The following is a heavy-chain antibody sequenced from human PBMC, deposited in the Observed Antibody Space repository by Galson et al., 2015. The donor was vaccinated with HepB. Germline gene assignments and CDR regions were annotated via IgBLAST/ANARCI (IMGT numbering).Heavy chain of an antibody. J-gene: IGHJ5*01. D-gene: IGHD2-2*01. CDR3: AKDHSSTWYMGGCFDS. Sequence: SLRLSCAASGFSCDDYAMSWVRQAPGTGLEWVSGISWNLGPYYSDSVKGRFTISRDNAKNYLYLQMNSLRAEDTALYYCAKDHSSTWYMGGCFDSWGQGILVTVSS. V-gene: IGHV3-9*01. CDR2: ISWNLGP. CDR1: GFSCDDYA.